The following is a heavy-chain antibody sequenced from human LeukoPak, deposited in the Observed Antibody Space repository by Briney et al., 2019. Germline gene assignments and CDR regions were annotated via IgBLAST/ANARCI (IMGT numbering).Heavy chain of an antibody. D-gene: IGHD4-17*01. J-gene: IGHJ4*02. CDR2: IYYSGST. Sequence: SETLSLTCTVSGGSISSSSYYWGWIRQPPGKGREGFGSIYYSGSTYYNPSLKSRVTISVDTSKNQFSLKLSSVTAADTAVYYCARLDYGDNTYFDYWGQGTLVTVSS. CDR1: GGSISSSSYY. CDR3: ARLDYGDNTYFDY. V-gene: IGHV4-39*01.